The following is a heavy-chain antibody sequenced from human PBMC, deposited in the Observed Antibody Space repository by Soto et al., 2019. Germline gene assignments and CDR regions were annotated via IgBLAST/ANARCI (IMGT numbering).Heavy chain of an antibody. CDR1: GFTFSSYG. D-gene: IGHD3-3*01. CDR3: ARELPRNFGTEGYYDFWSGYGMDV. Sequence: GGSLRLSCAASGFTFSSYGMHWVRQAPGKGLEWVAVIWYDGSNKYYADSVKGRFTISRDNSKNTLYLQMNSLRAEDTAVYYCARELPRNFGTEGYYDFWSGYGMDVWGQGTTVTVS. V-gene: IGHV3-33*01. J-gene: IGHJ6*02. CDR2: IWYDGSNK.